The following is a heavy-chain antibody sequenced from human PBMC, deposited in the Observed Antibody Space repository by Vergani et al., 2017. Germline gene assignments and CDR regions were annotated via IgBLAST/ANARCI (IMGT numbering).Heavy chain of an antibody. CDR2: IHYDGSHE. Sequence: QVQLVESGGGVVQPGRSLILSCAASGFSFSSFGFHWFRQAPGKGLEWVAFIHYDGSHEYYIDSVKGRFTISRDNSKNTLILQMNGLRAEDTAVYYCARDRGCXTISRYFSGAFDYWGLGTLVSVSS. V-gene: IGHV3-33*01. D-gene: IGHD2-2*01. CDR1: GFSFSSFG. CDR3: ARDRGCXTISRYFSGAFDY. J-gene: IGHJ4*02.